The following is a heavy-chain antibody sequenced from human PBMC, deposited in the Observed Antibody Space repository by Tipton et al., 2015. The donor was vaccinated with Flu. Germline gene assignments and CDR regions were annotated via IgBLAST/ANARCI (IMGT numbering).Heavy chain of an antibody. V-gene: IGHV3-53*01. J-gene: IGHJ4*02. CDR1: GFTVSTDF. Sequence: SLSLSCAASGFTVSTDFMGWVRQAPGKGLEWVSVIHTGGSTHYADTVKGRFTISRDNSKNTLYFQMNSLTAEDTAVYYCAREGSGWSSFDYWGQGTLVTVSS. D-gene: IGHD6-19*01. CDR2: IHTGGST. CDR3: AREGSGWSSFDY.